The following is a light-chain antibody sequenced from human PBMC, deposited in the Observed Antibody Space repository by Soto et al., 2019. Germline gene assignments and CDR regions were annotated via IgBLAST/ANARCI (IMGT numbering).Light chain of an antibody. J-gene: IGKJ3*01. CDR2: DAS. V-gene: IGKV1-33*01. Sequence: DIQMTQSPSFLSASVGDRVTITCQASQDISNYLNWYQQKPGKAPKLLIYDASNLETGVPSRFSGSGSGTDFTFTISSLQPEDIATYHCQQYDNLPRVTFGPGTKVNIK. CDR3: QQYDNLPRVT. CDR1: QDISNY.